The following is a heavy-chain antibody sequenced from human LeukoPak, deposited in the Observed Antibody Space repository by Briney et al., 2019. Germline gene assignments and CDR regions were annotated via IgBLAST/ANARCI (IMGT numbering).Heavy chain of an antibody. CDR2: ISGSGGST. Sequence: GGSLRLSCAASGFTFSSYAMSWVRRAPGKGLEGVSAISGSGGSTYYADSVKGRFTISRDNSKNTLYLQMNSLRAEDTAVYYCAKDSYSYGYYYFDYWGQGTLVTVSS. J-gene: IGHJ4*02. CDR3: AKDSYSYGYYYFDY. D-gene: IGHD5-18*01. CDR1: GFTFSSYA. V-gene: IGHV3-23*01.